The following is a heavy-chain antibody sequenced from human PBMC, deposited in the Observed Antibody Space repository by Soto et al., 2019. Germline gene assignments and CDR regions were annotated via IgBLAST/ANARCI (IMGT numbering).Heavy chain of an antibody. CDR1: GYTFTSYG. J-gene: IGHJ4*02. CDR3: SRDAIAAAGKNLY. Sequence: QVQLVQSGAELKKPGASVQVSCKASGYTFTSYGVSWVRQAPGQGLEWMGGISAYNGNTNYAQKFQGRVTMTTDTSTSPAYMELRSLISDDTAVYYCSRDAIAAAGKNLYWGQGTLVTVSS. V-gene: IGHV1-18*01. D-gene: IGHD6-13*01. CDR2: ISAYNGNT.